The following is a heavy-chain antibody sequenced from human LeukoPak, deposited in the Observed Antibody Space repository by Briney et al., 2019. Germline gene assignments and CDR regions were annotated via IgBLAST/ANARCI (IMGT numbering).Heavy chain of an antibody. J-gene: IGHJ5*02. CDR1: GFTFSSYS. CDR2: ISSSSSYI. D-gene: IGHD2-2*01. V-gene: IGHV3-21*01. CDR3: ARGGGCSSTSCYLSRLTNWFDP. Sequence: GGSLRLSCAASGFTFSSYSMNWVRQAPGKGLEWVSSISSSSSYIYYADSVKGRFTISRDNAKNSLYLQMNSLRAEDTAVYYCARGGGCSSTSCYLSRLTNWFDPWGQGTLVTVSS.